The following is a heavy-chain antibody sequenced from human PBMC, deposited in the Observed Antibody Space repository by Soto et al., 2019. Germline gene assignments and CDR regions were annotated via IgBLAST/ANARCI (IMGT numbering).Heavy chain of an antibody. J-gene: IGHJ6*02. CDR2: INRSGTT. CDR1: GGSLSTNY. D-gene: IGHD2-15*01. CDR3: ARGRGRHSGGYVLGQSKYYHFGLDI. Sequence: SETLSLTCAVYGGSLSTNYWSWVRQPPGKGLEWIGEINRSGTTNYSPSLKSRVTMSVDTSKNHLSLRLSSVTAADTAVYYCARGRGRHSGGYVLGQSKYYHFGLDIWGQGTTV. V-gene: IGHV4-34*01.